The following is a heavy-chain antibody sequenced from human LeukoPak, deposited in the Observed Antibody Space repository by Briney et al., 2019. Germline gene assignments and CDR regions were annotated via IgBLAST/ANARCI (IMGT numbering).Heavy chain of an antibody. CDR2: IKQDGSEK. V-gene: IGHV3-7*01. CDR3: ARSYGDYATDYFDY. Sequence: SCKASGGTFSSYTISWVRQAPGKGLEWVANIKQDGSEKYYVDSVKGRFTISRDNAKNSLYLQMNSLRAEDTAVYYCARSYGDYATDYFDYWGQGTLVTVSS. CDR1: GGTFSSYT. J-gene: IGHJ4*02. D-gene: IGHD4-17*01.